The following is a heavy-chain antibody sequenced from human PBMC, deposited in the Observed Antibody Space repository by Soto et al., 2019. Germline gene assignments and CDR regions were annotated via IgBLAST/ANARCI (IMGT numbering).Heavy chain of an antibody. D-gene: IGHD6-19*01. CDR3: AKEAVAGTIGEYYFDY. Sequence: GGSLRLSCAASGFTFSSYAMSWVRQAPGKGLEWVSAISGSGGSTYYADSVKGRFTISRDNSKNTLYLQMNSLRAEDTAVYYCAKEAVAGTIGEYYFDYWGQGTLVTVSS. CDR1: GFTFSSYA. V-gene: IGHV3-23*01. CDR2: ISGSGGST. J-gene: IGHJ4*02.